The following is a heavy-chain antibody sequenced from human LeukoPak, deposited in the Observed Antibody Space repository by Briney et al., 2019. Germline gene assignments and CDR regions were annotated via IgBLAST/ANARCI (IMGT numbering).Heavy chain of an antibody. V-gene: IGHV3-23*01. CDR1: GFTFSSYA. D-gene: IGHD5-24*01. CDR3: ARERDGYGLLPSFFDY. Sequence: TGGSLRLSCAASGFTFSSYAMSWVRRAPGKGLEWVSAISGSGGSTYYADSVKGRFTISRDNSKNTLYLQMNSLRAEDTAVYYCARERDGYGLLPSFFDYWGQGTLVTVSS. J-gene: IGHJ4*02. CDR2: ISGSGGST.